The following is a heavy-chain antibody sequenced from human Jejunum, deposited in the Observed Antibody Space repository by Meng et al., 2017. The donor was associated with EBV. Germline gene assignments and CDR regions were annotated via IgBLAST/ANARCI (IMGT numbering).Heavy chain of an antibody. CDR1: GYSISSTNW. V-gene: IGHV4-28*01. D-gene: IGHD1-26*01. J-gene: IGHJ6*02. CDR2: IYYSGST. CDR3: ARTLSGSYYHYYGMDV. Sequence: QVQLQGSGPGLVKPSDPLSLTCAVSGYSISSTNWWGWIRQPPGKGLEWIGYIYYSGSTYYNPSLKSRVTMSVDTSKNQFSLKLISVTAVDTAVYYCARTLSGSYYHYYGMDVWGQGTTVTVSS.